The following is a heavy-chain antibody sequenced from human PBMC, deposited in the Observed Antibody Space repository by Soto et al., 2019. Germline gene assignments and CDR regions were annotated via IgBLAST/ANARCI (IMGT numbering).Heavy chain of an antibody. CDR1: GSTFTSYG. J-gene: IGHJ3*02. Sequence: ASLKVYCNPAGSTFTSYGISCGRQARGRGLELMGWISAYNGNTNYAQKLQGRVTMTTDTSTSTAYMELRSLRSDDMAVYYCARGVTYYDILTGYYEDDAFDIWGQGTMVTVSS. CDR3: ARGVTYYDILTGYYEDDAFDI. D-gene: IGHD3-9*01. V-gene: IGHV1-18*03. CDR2: ISAYNGNT.